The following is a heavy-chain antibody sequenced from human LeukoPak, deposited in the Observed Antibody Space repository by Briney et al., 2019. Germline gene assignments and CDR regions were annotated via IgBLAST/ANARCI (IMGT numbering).Heavy chain of an antibody. Sequence: PGGSLRLSCVASGFSNGPFWMTWVRQAPGKGLEWVANIRGDASRLYYVDSVKGRFTISRDNAKNSLYLQMSNLRAEDTSVYYCAKQLGGPITIFERAFDIWGQGTMVTVSS. J-gene: IGHJ3*02. V-gene: IGHV3-7*01. CDR3: AKQLGGPITIFERAFDI. CDR1: GFSNGPFW. CDR2: IRGDASRL. D-gene: IGHD3-3*01.